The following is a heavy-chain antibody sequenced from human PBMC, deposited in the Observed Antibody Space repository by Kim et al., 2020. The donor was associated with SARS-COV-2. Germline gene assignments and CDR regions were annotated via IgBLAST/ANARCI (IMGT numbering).Heavy chain of an antibody. D-gene: IGHD3-9*01. CDR3: ARDQGHILTGVLGAFDI. CDR1: GGSISSGGYY. J-gene: IGHJ3*02. Sequence: SETLSLTCTVSGGSISSGGYYWSWIRQHPGKGLEWIGYIYYSGSTYYNPSLKSRVTISVDTSKNQSSLKLSSVTAADTAVYYCARDQGHILTGVLGAFDIWGQGTMVTVSS. V-gene: IGHV4-31*03. CDR2: IYYSGST.